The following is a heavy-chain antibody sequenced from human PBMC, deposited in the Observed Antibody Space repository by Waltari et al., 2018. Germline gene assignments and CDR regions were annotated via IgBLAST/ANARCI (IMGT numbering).Heavy chain of an antibody. CDR3: ARGGLELGSAYHYNGMDV. CDR2: SSAYNGNR. D-gene: IGHD2-2*01. CDR1: GYTFTSYG. V-gene: IGHV1-18*01. J-gene: IGHJ6*02. Sequence: QVQLVQSGAEVKKPGASVKVSCKASGYTFTSYGIGWVRQAPGKGLEWVGWSSAYNGNRYFAPRVQRRLTLTTDSSTTTAYMELTRLTFDDTAVYYCARGGLELGSAYHYNGMDVWGQGTTVIVS.